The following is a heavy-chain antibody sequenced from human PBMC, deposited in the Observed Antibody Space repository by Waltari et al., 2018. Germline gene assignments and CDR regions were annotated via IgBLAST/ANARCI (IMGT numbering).Heavy chain of an antibody. Sequence: QVQLEQSGAEAKKPGSSVRVSCRASGGTFTSASVNWVRQAPGKGLEWMGRIMPDISETNYAVKFQGRITIVADQSTGAVYMELSSLRPDDTAVYYCAGGDGGYYYHKLDVWGQGTAVTVSS. J-gene: IGHJ6*02. CDR3: AGGDGGYYYHKLDV. CDR1: GGTFTSAS. D-gene: IGHD3-22*01. CDR2: IMPDISET. V-gene: IGHV1-69*02.